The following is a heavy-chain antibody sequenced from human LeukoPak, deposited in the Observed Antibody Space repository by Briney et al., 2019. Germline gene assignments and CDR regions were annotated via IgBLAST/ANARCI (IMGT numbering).Heavy chain of an antibody. D-gene: IGHD4-17*01. V-gene: IGHV3-48*03. CDR2: ISSSGSTI. CDR1: GFTFSSYE. J-gene: IGHJ3*02. CDR3: AREIEYYGDNRGHAFDI. Sequence: GGSLRLSCAASGFTFSSYEMNWVRQAPGKGLEWVSYISSSGSTIYYADPVKGRFTISRDNAKNSLYLQMNSLRAEDTAVYYCAREIEYYGDNRGHAFDIWGQGTMVTVSS.